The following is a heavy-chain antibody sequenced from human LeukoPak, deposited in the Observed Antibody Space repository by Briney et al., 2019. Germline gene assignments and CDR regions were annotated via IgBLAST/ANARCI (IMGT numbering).Heavy chain of an antibody. D-gene: IGHD3-22*01. CDR1: GFTFSSYS. Sequence: GGSLRLSCAASGFTFSSYSMNWVRQAPGKGLEWVSSISRSSSNIYYADSVKGRFTISRDNSKNTLYLQMNSLRAEDTAVYYCARAVSSVVVIPFWGQGTLVTVSS. CDR3: ARAVSSVVVIPF. CDR2: ISRSSSNI. V-gene: IGHV3-21*04. J-gene: IGHJ4*02.